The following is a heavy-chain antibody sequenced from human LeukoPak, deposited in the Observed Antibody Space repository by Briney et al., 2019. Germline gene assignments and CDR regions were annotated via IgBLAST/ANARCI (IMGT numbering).Heavy chain of an antibody. CDR1: GGTFSSYA. V-gene: IGHV1-69*13. D-gene: IGHD4-17*01. CDR3: ARDYILAWYGDYGHGYFDL. CDR2: IIPIFGTA. Sequence: ASVKVSCKASGGTFSSYAISWVRQAPGQGLEWMGGIIPIFGTANYAQKFQGRVTITADESTSTAYMELSSLRSEDTAVYYCARDYILAWYGDYGHGYFDLWGRGTLVTVSS. J-gene: IGHJ2*01.